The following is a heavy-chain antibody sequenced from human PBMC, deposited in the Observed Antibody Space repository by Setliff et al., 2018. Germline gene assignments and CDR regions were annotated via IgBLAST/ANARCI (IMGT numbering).Heavy chain of an antibody. Sequence: GESLKISCAASGFTFTTYWMSWVRQTPGKGLEWVANINQDGNNKYYKDSVRGRFTISRDNSKNTVYLQMNSLRPEDTAVYYCARGGCTGGVCYDVDSWGQGTLVTVSS. CDR3: ARGGCTGGVCYDVDS. D-gene: IGHD2-8*02. CDR1: GFTFTTYW. V-gene: IGHV3-7*01. CDR2: INQDGNNK. J-gene: IGHJ5*01.